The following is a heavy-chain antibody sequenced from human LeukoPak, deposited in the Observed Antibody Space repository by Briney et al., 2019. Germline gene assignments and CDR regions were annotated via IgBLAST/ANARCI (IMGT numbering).Heavy chain of an antibody. V-gene: IGHV3-66*02. J-gene: IGHJ4*02. D-gene: IGHD1-26*01. Sequence: GGSLRLSCAASGFTVSSNYMSWVRQAPGKGLEWVSIIYGGGSLYYADSVKGRFTISTDNSKNTLYLQMNNLRAEDTAVYYCASLLGSTSDYWGQGTLVTVSS. CDR3: ASLLGSTSDY. CDR1: GFTVSSNY. CDR2: IYGGGSL.